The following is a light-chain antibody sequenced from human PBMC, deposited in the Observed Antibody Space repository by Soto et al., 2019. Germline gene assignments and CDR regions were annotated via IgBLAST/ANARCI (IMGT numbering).Light chain of an antibody. CDR1: QTISSW. CDR2: KAS. CDR3: QHYNSYSAA. Sequence: DIQMTQSPSTLSGSVGDRVTITCRASQTISSWSAWYQQKPGKAPKLLIYKASTLKSGVPSRFSGSGSGTEFTLTISSLQPDDCSTYYCQHYNSYSAAFGQGTKVELK. J-gene: IGKJ1*01. V-gene: IGKV1-5*03.